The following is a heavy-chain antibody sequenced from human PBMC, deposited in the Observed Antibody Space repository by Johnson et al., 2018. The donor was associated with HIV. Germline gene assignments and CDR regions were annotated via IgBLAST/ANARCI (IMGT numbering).Heavy chain of an antibody. CDR2: ISYDGSNK. CDR3: ARDGPTYYYERSGYDDAFDI. CDR1: GFTFSSYA. J-gene: IGHJ3*02. D-gene: IGHD3-22*01. Sequence: QVQLVESGGGVVQPDRSLRLSCSASGFTFSSYAMHWVRQAPGKGLEWVAVISYDGSNKYYADSVKGRFTISRDNSKNTLYLQMNSLRAEDTAVYYCARDGPTYYYERSGYDDAFDIWGQGTMVTVSS. V-gene: IGHV3-30-3*01.